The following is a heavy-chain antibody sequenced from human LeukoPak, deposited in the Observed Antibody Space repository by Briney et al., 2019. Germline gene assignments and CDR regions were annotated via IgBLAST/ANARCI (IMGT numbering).Heavy chain of an antibody. J-gene: IGHJ6*03. CDR1: GGTFSSYA. Sequence: ASVKVTCKASGGTFSSYAISWVRQAPGQGLEWMGGIIPIFGTANYAQKFQGRVTITADKSTSTAYMELSSLRSEDTAVYYCARVSLNDYGDYNTMDVWGKGTTVTVSS. CDR3: ARVSLNDYGDYNTMDV. D-gene: IGHD4-17*01. CDR2: IIPIFGTA. V-gene: IGHV1-69*06.